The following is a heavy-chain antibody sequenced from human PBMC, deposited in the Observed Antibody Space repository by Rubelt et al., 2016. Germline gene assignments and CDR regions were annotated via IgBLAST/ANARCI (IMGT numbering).Heavy chain of an antibody. CDR3: ARGIQLWLEGPLDV. CDR1: GFTFSSYS. J-gene: IGHJ6*02. Sequence: EVQLVESGGGLVQPGGSLRLSCAASGFTFSSYSMNWVRQAPGKGLEWVSYISSSSSTIYYADSVKGRFTISRDNAKNSLYLQMNSLRDEDTAVYYCARGIQLWLEGPLDVWGRGTTVTVSS. V-gene: IGHV3-48*02. D-gene: IGHD5-18*01. CDR2: ISSSSSTI.